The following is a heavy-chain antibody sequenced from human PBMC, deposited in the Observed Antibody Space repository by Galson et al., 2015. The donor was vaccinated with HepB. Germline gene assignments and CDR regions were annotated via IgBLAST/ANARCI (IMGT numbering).Heavy chain of an antibody. D-gene: IGHD3-3*01. CDR1: GSTFTSYG. CDR2: ISAYNGNT. V-gene: IGHV1-18*04. J-gene: IGHJ5*02. CDR3: ASDLRRRYDFWSGYSGASSFFDP. Sequence: SVTVSCKASGSTFTSYGISWVRQAPGQGLEWMGWISAYNGNTNYAQKLQGRVTMTTDTSTSTAYMELRSLRSDDTAVYYCASDLRRRYDFWSGYSGASSFFDPWGQGTLVTVSS.